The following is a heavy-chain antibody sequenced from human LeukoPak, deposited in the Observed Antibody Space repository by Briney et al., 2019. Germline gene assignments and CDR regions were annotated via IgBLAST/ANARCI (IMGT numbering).Heavy chain of an antibody. CDR1: GYSLRNGYH. CDR3: ARSEINDYSRF. J-gene: IGHJ4*02. CDR2: VSLSGSP. Sequence: SETLSLTCTVSGYSLRNGYHWAWFRQPPGKRLEWLGSVSLSGSPYDNLSFKSRVSMSVDASKNQFSLKMRAVTAADSAVYFCARSEINDYSRFWGQGILVTVSS. D-gene: IGHD4-11*01. V-gene: IGHV4-38-2*02.